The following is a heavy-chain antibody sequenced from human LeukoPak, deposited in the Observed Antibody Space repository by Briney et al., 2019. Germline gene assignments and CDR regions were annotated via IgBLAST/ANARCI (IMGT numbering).Heavy chain of an antibody. V-gene: IGHV3-48*01. CDR3: ARPTSSGSINS. Sequence: GGSLRLSCAASGFTFNDYDMHWVRQAPGKGLEWVSFITGSGGTTSYADSVKGRFTISRDSAKHSLFLQMNSLRAEDTAVYYCARPTSSGSINSWGQGTLVTVSS. CDR2: ITGSGGTT. D-gene: IGHD6-19*01. J-gene: IGHJ4*02. CDR1: GFTFNDYD.